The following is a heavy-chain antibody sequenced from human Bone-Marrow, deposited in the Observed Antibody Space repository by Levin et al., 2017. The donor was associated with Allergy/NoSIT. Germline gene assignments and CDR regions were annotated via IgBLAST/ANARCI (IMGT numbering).Heavy chain of an antibody. J-gene: IGHJ5*02. D-gene: IGHD6-13*01. V-gene: IGHV3-33*01. CDR2: IWYDGSNK. CDR1: GFTFSSYG. CDR3: ARVAAAGTPWADWFDP. Sequence: GESLKISCAASGFTFSSYGMHWVRQAPGKGLEWVAVIWYDGSNKYYADSVKGRFTISRDNSKNTLYLQMNSLRAEDTAVYYCARVAAAGTPWADWFDPWGQGTLVTVSS.